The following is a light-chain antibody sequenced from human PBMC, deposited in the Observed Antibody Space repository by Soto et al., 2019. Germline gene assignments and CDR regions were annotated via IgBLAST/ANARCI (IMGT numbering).Light chain of an antibody. V-gene: IGKV3-11*01. Sequence: EIVLTQSPATLSLSPGERATLSCRASQSVSSYLAWYQQKPGPAPRLLIYDASNRATAIPARFSGSGSGTDFTLPISSLEPEDFALYYCQQRSNWPRTFGQGTKVEIK. J-gene: IGKJ1*01. CDR3: QQRSNWPRT. CDR1: QSVSSY. CDR2: DAS.